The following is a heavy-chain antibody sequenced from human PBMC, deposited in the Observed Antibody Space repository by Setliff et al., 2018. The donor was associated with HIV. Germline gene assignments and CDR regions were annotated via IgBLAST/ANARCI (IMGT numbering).Heavy chain of an antibody. CDR1: GFSITRSYY. J-gene: IGHJ4*02. D-gene: IGHD3-16*01. V-gene: IGHV4-38-2*02. Sequence: SETLSLTCTVSGFSITRSYYWGWMRQPPGKGLEWIGSIYHDGTTYYNPSLKSRVTISVDTSENQFSLKLSSVTAADTAVYYCARRLGATVFYYFDYWGQGTLVTVSS. CDR3: ARRLGATVFYYFDY. CDR2: IYHDGTT.